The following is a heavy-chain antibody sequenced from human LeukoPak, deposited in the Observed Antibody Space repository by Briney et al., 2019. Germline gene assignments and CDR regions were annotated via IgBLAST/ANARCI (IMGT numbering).Heavy chain of an antibody. CDR3: TRDPDYDFWSGYFFDY. J-gene: IGHJ4*02. D-gene: IGHD3-3*01. V-gene: IGHV3-49*03. CDR2: IRSKAYGGTT. CDR1: GFTFGDYA. Sequence: PGGSLRLSCTASGFTFGDYAMSWFRQAPGKGLEWVGFIRSKAYGGTTEYAASVKGRFTISRDDSKSIAYLQMNSLKTEDTAVYYCTRDPDYDFWSGYFFDYWGQGTLVNVSS.